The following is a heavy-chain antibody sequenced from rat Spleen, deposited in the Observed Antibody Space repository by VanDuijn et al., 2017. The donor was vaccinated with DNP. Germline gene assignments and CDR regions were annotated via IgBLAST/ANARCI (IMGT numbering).Heavy chain of an antibody. D-gene: IGHD1-1*01. CDR1: GFIFSDYA. J-gene: IGHJ2*01. CDR3: ASHDYSY. Sequence: EVQLVESGGGLVQPGRSLKISCAASGFIFSDYAMAGVRQAPRKGLEWVATISDDGDRTYYRDSVKGRFTISRNNAKNTLYLQMDSLRSEDTATYYCASHDYSYWGQGVMVTVSS. V-gene: IGHV5-17*01. CDR2: ISDDGDRT.